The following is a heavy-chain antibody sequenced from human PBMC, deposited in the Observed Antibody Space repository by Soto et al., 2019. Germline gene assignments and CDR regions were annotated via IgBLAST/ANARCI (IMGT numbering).Heavy chain of an antibody. CDR1: GGSISSSSYY. CDR2: IYYSGST. CDR3: ATQLRFLEWLFDY. V-gene: IGHV4-39*01. D-gene: IGHD3-3*01. Sequence: PSETLSLTCTVSGGSISSSSYYWGWIRQPPGKGLEWIGSIYYSGSTYYNPSLKSRVTISVDTSKNQFSLKLGSVTAADTAVYYCATQLRFLEWLFDYWGQGTLVTVSS. J-gene: IGHJ4*02.